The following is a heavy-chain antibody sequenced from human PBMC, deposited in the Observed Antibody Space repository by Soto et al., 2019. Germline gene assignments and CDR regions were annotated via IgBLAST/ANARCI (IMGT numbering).Heavy chain of an antibody. J-gene: IGHJ4*02. CDR3: ATAGGGYHYAY. V-gene: IGHV3-72*01. Sequence: GGSLRLSCAASGFTFSDHYMDWVRQAPGKGLEWVGRTRNKANSYTTEYAASVTGRFIISRDDSKNSLFLEMNSLKAEDTAVYYCATAGGGYHYAYWGQGTQVTSPQ. CDR1: GFTFSDHY. D-gene: IGHD3-22*01. CDR2: TRNKANSYTT.